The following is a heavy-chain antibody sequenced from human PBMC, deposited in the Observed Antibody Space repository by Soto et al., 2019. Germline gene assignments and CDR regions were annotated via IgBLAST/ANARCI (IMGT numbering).Heavy chain of an antibody. Sequence: GGSLRLSCAASGFTFSSYAMHWVRQAPGKGLEWVAVISYDGSNKYYADSVKGRFTISRDNSKNTLYLQMNSLRAEDTAVYYCARAGDHDAFDIWGQGTMVTVSS. CDR1: GFTFSSYA. J-gene: IGHJ3*02. CDR3: ARAGDHDAFDI. D-gene: IGHD2-21*02. CDR2: ISYDGSNK. V-gene: IGHV3-30*04.